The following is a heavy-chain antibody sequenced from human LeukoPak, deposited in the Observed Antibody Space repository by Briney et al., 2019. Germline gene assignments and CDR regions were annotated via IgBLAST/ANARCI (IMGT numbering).Heavy chain of an antibody. J-gene: IGHJ3*02. V-gene: IGHV3-7*05. Sequence: GGSLRLSCAASGITFSSYWMTWVRQAPGKGLEWVANIKRDGSEKYYVDSVKGRFTISRDNAKNSLDLQMNSLRAEDTAVYYCARSGTYRNAAFDIWGQGTMVTVSS. D-gene: IGHD1-26*01. CDR2: IKRDGSEK. CDR1: GITFSSYW. CDR3: ARSGTYRNAAFDI.